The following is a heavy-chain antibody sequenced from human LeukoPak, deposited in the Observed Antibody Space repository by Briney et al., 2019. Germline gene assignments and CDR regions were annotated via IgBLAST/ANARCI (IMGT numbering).Heavy chain of an antibody. V-gene: IGHV4-59*01. CDR2: ISNSGST. CDR1: GGSISTYY. CDR3: ARGALAVMDFDY. J-gene: IGHJ4*02. Sequence: SETLSLTCTVSGGSISTYYWSWIRQPPGKGLEWIGYISNSGSTNYNPSLKSRVTISVDTSKNQFSLKLSSVTAADTAVYYCARGALAVMDFDYWGQGALVTVSS. D-gene: IGHD2-8*01.